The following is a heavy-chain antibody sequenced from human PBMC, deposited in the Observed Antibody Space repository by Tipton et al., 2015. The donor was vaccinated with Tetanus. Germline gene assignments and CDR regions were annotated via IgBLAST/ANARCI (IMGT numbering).Heavy chain of an antibody. D-gene: IGHD6-13*01. CDR2: TYYRSKGYN. CDR1: GDSVSSNSAA. V-gene: IGHV6-1*01. J-gene: IGHJ4*02. CDR3: ARGEHSSSWSDFDY. Sequence: GLVKPSQTLSLTCAISGDSVSSNSAAWNWIRQSPSRGLEWLGRTYYRSKGYNDYAVSVKSRITINPDTSKNQLSLQLNSVTPEDTAVYYCARGEHSSSWSDFDYWGQGTLVTVSS.